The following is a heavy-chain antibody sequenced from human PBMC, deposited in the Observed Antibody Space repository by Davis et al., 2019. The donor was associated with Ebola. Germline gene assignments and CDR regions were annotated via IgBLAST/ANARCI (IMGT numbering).Heavy chain of an antibody. J-gene: IGHJ6*02. D-gene: IGHD1-1*01. Sequence: GGSLRLSCAASGFTFSDYYMSWVRQAPGKGLQWVSLIYSGGGTYYADSVRGRFTISRDSSKNTLYLQMNSLRGEDTAVYYCAGTTSFYHYATDVWGQGTTVTVSS. CDR3: AGTTSFYHYATDV. CDR2: IYSGGGT. CDR1: GFTFSDYY. V-gene: IGHV3-53*01.